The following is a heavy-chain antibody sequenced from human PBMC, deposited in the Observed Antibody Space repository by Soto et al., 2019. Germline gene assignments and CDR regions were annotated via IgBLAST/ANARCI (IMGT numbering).Heavy chain of an antibody. D-gene: IGHD4-17*01. V-gene: IGHV3-23*01. CDR2: ISGSGGST. J-gene: IGHJ4*02. Sequence: GESLKISCAASGFTFSSYAMSWVRQAPGKGLEWVSAISGSGGSTYYADSVKGRFTISRDNSKNTLYLQMNSLRAEDTAVYYCATGYYGGNYPAHFDYWGQGTLVTVSS. CDR1: GFTFSSYA. CDR3: ATGYYGGNYPAHFDY.